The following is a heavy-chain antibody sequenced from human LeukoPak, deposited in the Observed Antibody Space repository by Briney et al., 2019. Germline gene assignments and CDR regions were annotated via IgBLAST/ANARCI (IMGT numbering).Heavy chain of an antibody. CDR3: ARDGKSGNFDY. Sequence: GGSLRLSCAASGFSFIISEMNWVRQAPGEGLEWVSYISSSAGTIYYADSVKGRFTISRDNAKNSLYLQMNSLRAEDTAVYYCARDGKSGNFDYWGQGTLVTVSS. J-gene: IGHJ4*02. D-gene: IGHD3-10*01. CDR1: GFSFIISE. CDR2: ISSSAGTI. V-gene: IGHV3-48*03.